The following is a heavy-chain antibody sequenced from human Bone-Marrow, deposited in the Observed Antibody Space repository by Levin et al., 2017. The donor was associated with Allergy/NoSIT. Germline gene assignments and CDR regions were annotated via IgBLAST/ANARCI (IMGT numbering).Heavy chain of an antibody. CDR1: GYSFRSFG. J-gene: IGHJ5*02. V-gene: IGHV1-18*01. Sequence: GESLKISCKASGYSFRSFGVTWVRQAPGLGLEWMGWISAKDGHTSYAQKFQGRVTMTTDTSTNMAYLELRSLTSDDTAVYFCARKGSFCSGGRCYRYNWFDHWGQGTLVTVSS. CDR3: ARKGSFCSGGRCYRYNWFDH. CDR2: ISAKDGHT. D-gene: IGHD2-15*01.